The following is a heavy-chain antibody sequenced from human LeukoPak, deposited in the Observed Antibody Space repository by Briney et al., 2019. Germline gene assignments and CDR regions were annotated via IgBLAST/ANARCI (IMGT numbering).Heavy chain of an antibody. CDR1: GYTFTSYD. Sequence: ASVKVSCKASGYTFTSYDINWVRQATGQGLEWMGWMNLNSGNTGYAQKFQGRVTITRNTSISTAYMELSSLRSEDTAVYYCAKIGGYSGYALYFDYWGQGTLVTVSS. V-gene: IGHV1-8*03. D-gene: IGHD5-12*01. CDR2: MNLNSGNT. CDR3: AKIGGYSGYALYFDY. J-gene: IGHJ4*02.